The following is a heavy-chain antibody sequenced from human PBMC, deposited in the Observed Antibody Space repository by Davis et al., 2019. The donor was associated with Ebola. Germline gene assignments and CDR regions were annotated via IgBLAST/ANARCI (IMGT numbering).Heavy chain of an antibody. D-gene: IGHD4-17*01. V-gene: IGHV4-34*01. CDR3: ARTTKTNIEDSGLGYNSFDS. CDR2: ISHHDGDT. J-gene: IGHJ5*01. CDR1: GGSFSDYF. Sequence: MPSETLFLTCAVYGGSFSDYFWSWIRQPPEKGLEWIGEISHHDGDTNYNPSLRSRVAISVDSSKNQFSLKINSVTAADTATYYCARTTKTNIEDSGLGYNSFDSWGQGVPVTVSS.